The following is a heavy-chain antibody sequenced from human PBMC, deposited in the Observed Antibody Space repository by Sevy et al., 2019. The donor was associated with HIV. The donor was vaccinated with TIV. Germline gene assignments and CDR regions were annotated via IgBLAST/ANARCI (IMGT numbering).Heavy chain of an antibody. CDR1: GYTFTGYY. D-gene: IGHD3-10*01. V-gene: IGHV1-2*02. CDR2: TIPSRGGT. CDR3: SRSVYGSGTYLNDY. J-gene: IGHJ4*02. Sequence: ASVKVSCKASGYTFTGYYIHWVRQAPGQGLEWMGWTIPSRGGTNYGQKFLGRVTMNRDTSISTAYLELHRLTSEDTAEYYCSRSVYGSGTYLNDYWGQGTLVTVSS.